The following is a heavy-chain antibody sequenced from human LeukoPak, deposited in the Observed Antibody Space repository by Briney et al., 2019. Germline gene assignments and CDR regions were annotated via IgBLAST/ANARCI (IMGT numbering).Heavy chain of an antibody. D-gene: IGHD5-12*01. CDR1: GYTFTSYD. CDR3: AKAHFGYSGYDNWFDP. V-gene: IGHV1-8*01. J-gene: IGHJ5*02. Sequence: ASVKVSCKASGYTFTSYDINWVRQATGQGLEWMGWMNPNSGNTGYAQKFQGRVTMTRNTSISTAYMELSSLRSEDTAVYYCAKAHFGYSGYDNWFDPWGQGTLVTVSS. CDR2: MNPNSGNT.